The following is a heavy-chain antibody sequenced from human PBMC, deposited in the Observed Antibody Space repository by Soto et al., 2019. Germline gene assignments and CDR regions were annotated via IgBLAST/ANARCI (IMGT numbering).Heavy chain of an antibody. CDR3: ARGGPIAAAGTYWFDP. D-gene: IGHD6-13*01. CDR1: GCAWSSYA. J-gene: IGHJ5*02. CDR2: IIPIFGTA. V-gene: IGHV1-69*01. Sequence: LLNGAWKRVGCAWSSYASSWVRQTPGQGLEWMGGIIPIFGTANYAQKFQGRVTITADESTSTAYMELSSLRSEDTAVYYCARGGPIAAAGTYWFDPWGQGTLVTVSS.